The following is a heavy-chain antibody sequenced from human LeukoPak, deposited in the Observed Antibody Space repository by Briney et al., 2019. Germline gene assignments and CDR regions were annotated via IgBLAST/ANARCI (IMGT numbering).Heavy chain of an antibody. CDR3: ARDFLATAMVEY. CDR1: GGTFSSYA. Sequence: SVKVSCKASGGTFSSYAISWMRQAPGQGLEWMGRIIPIFGTANYAQKFQGRVTITTDESTSTAYMELSSLRSEDTAVYYCARDFLATAMVEYWGQGTLVTVSS. D-gene: IGHD5-18*01. J-gene: IGHJ4*02. CDR2: IIPIFGTA. V-gene: IGHV1-69*05.